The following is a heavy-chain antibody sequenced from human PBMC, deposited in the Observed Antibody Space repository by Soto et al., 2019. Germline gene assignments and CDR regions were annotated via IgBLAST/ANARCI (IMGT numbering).Heavy chain of an antibody. D-gene: IGHD3-3*01. CDR3: ARGGMTIYHYYDMDV. CDR2: IHAGNGNT. Sequence: ASVKVSCKASGYTFTNYAIHWVRQAPGQRLEWMGWIHAGNGNTKYSQKFQGRVTIIRDTSASTAYMELSSLRSEDTAVYYCARGGMTIYHYYDMDVWGQGTTVTVSS. V-gene: IGHV1-3*01. J-gene: IGHJ6*02. CDR1: GYTFTNYA.